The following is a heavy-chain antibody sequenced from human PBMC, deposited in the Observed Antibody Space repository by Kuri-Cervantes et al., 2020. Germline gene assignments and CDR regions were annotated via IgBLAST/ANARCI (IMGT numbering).Heavy chain of an antibody. CDR2: MNPNSGNT. V-gene: IGHV1-8*01. CDR3: AKRGYSYGELDY. CDR1: GYTLTELS. D-gene: IGHD5-18*01. J-gene: IGHJ4*02. Sequence: ASVKVSCKVSGYTLTELSMHWVRQAPGQGLEWMGWMNPNSGNTGYAQKFQGRVTMTRNTSMSTAYMELSTLRSEDTAVYYCAKRGYSYGELDYWGQGTLVTVSS.